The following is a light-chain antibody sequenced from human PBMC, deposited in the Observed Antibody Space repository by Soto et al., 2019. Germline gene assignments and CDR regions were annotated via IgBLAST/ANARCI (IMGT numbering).Light chain of an antibody. V-gene: IGLV2-8*01. CDR3: CSYAGGGIYV. CDR2: EVV. CDR1: KSDIGVYDF. Sequence: QSVLTQPPSASGSPGQSVTISCTGTKSDIGVYDFVSWYQHHPGKAPRLIIYEVVQRPSGVPDRFSGSKSGNTASLTVSGLQAADEADFYCCSYAGGGIYVFGTGTKVTVL. J-gene: IGLJ1*01.